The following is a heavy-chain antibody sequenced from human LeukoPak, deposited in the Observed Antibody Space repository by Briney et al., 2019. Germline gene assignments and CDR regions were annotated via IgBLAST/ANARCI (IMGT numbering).Heavy chain of an antibody. D-gene: IGHD4/OR15-4a*01. V-gene: IGHV3-23*01. J-gene: IGHJ4*02. CDR1: GFTFSSYG. Sequence: HTGGSLRLSCTASGFTFSSYGVTWVRQAPGKGLEWVSFISGSGRSTYYADSVKGRFTISRDNSKNTFFLHMNSLRADDAAVYYCAKDVFSSAYSASYFHYWGQGTLVTVSS. CDR2: ISGSGRST. CDR3: AKDVFSSAYSASYFHY.